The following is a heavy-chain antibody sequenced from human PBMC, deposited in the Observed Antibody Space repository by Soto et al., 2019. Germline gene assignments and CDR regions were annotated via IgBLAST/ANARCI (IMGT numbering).Heavy chain of an antibody. CDR3: ARRLTYCGGDCFLNGMDV. CDR1: GYTFTSYD. D-gene: IGHD2-21*02. Sequence: ASVKVSCKASGYTFTSYDINWVRQATGQGLEWMGWMNPNSGNTGYAQKFQGHVTISADKSISTAYLQWSSLKASDTAMYYCARRLTYCGGDCFLNGMDVWGQGTTVTVSS. J-gene: IGHJ6*02. V-gene: IGHV1-8*01. CDR2: MNPNSGNT.